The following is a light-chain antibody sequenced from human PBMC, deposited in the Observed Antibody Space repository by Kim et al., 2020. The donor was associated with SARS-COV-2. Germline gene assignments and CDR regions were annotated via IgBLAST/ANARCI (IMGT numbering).Light chain of an antibody. V-gene: IGLV3-19*01. J-gene: IGLJ2*01. Sequence: ALGQTVRITCHGDSLRNYYASWYQQKPGQAPVIVIYAKNSRPSGISDRFSGSRSGNTASLTITGAQAEDEADYYCNSRDSSGNHVIFGGGTQLTVL. CDR2: AKN. CDR3: NSRDSSGNHVI. CDR1: SLRNYY.